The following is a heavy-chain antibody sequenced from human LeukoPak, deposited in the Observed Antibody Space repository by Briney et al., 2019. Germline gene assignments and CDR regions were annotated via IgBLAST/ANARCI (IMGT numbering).Heavy chain of an antibody. D-gene: IGHD6-13*01. CDR1: GFSLSRYA. CDR3: AKCRGSSWSDYFDY. J-gene: IGHJ4*02. V-gene: IGHV3-23*01. CDR2: TSDSGGST. Sequence: PGASLRLSCAVSGFSLSRYAMSWVRKAPGKGLEWVSATSDSGGSTYYADSVKGRFTISRDNSRNTLYLQMNTLGAEDTAVYYCAKCRGSSWSDYFDYWGQGTLVTVSS.